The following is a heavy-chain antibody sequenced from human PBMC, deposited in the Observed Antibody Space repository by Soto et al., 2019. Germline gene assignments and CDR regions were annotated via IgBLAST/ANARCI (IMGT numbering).Heavy chain of an antibody. CDR3: AKARGYSGYDYVGY. CDR2: ISGSGGST. J-gene: IGHJ4*02. V-gene: IGHV3-23*01. D-gene: IGHD5-12*01. Sequence: PGGSLRLSCAASGGNFSSYAMSWVRQAPGKGLEWVSAISGSGGSTYYADSVKGRFTISRDNSKNTLYLQMDSLRAEDTAVYYCAKARGYSGYDYVGYWGQGTLVTVSS. CDR1: GGNFSSYA.